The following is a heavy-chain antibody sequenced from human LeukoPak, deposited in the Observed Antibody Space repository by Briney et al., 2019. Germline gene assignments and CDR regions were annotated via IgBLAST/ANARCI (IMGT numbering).Heavy chain of an antibody. D-gene: IGHD6-19*01. J-gene: IGHJ6*02. CDR3: ARVGKAGNYYYYGMDV. Sequence: PGRSLRLSCAASGFTFSSYAMHWVRQAPGKGLEWVAVISYDGSNKCYADSVKGRFTISRDNSKNTLYLQMNSLRAEDTAVYYCARVGKAGNYYYYGMDVWGQGTTVTVSS. CDR2: ISYDGSNK. CDR1: GFTFSSYA. V-gene: IGHV3-30-3*01.